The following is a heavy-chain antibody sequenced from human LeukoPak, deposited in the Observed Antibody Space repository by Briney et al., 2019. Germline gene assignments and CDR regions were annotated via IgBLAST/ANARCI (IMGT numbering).Heavy chain of an antibody. CDR1: GFTFSSYG. V-gene: IGHV3-30*02. D-gene: IGHD5-18*01. J-gene: IGHJ4*02. CDR2: IRYDGSNK. Sequence: GGSLRLSCAASGFTFSSYGMHWVRQAPGKGLEWVAFIRYDGSNKYYADSVKGRFTISRDNSKNTLYLQMNSLRAEDTAVYYCAKDGSADTAMVIKYYFDYWGQGTLVTVSS. CDR3: AKDGSADTAMVIKYYFDY.